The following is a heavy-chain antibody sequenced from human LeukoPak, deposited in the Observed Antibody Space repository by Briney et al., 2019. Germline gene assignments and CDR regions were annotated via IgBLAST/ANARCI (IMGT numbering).Heavy chain of an antibody. CDR1: GFTFRSYA. CDR2: ISTNGGST. CDR3: SVMHRYYDGSGYWVQ. D-gene: IGHD3-22*01. V-gene: IGHV3-23*01. Sequence: GGSLRLSCEASGFTFRSYAMSRVRQAPGKDLEWVSGISTNGGSTSYADSVKGRLTISRDNPRNILYMEMNSLRAEDTAVYYCSVMHRYYDGSGYWVQWGQGTLVTVSS. J-gene: IGHJ4*02.